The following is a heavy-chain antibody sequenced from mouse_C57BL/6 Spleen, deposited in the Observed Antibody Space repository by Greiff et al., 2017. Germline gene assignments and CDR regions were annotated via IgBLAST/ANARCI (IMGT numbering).Heavy chain of an antibody. CDR1: GYTFTSYW. D-gene: IGHD3-3*01. J-gene: IGHJ1*03. V-gene: IGHV1-50*01. CDR3: ARRELSRGYFDV. CDR2: IDPSDSYT. Sequence: VQLQQPGAELVKPGASVKLSCKASGYTFTSYWMQWVKQRPGQGLEWIGEIDPSDSYTNYNQKFKGKATLTVDTSSSTAYMQLSSLTSEDSAVYYCARRELSRGYFDVWGTGTTVTVSS.